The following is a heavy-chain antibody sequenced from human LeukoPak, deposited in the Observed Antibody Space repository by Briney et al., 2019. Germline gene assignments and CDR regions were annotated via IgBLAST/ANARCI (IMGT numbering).Heavy chain of an antibody. CDR2: MNPNSGNT. J-gene: IGHJ6*03. CDR1: GYTFTSYD. Sequence: ASVKVSCKASGYTFTSYDINWVRQATGQGLEWMGWMNPNSGNTGYAQKFQGRVTITRNTSISTAYMELSSLRSEDTAVYYCVRGVPATQDYYYMDVWGKGTTVTVSS. CDR3: VRGVPATQDYYYMDV. V-gene: IGHV1-8*03. D-gene: IGHD2-2*01.